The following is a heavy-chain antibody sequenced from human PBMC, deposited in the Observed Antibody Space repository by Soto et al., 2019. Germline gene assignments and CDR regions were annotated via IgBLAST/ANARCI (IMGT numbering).Heavy chain of an antibody. CDR3: ARGIDAGVDF. D-gene: IGHD7-27*01. Sequence: ASVKVSCKASGYTFTSYYMHWVRQATGQGLEWMGRMSPNSGSAGYAQKFQGRVTMTRDTSISTAYMELSSLRSEDTAVYYCARGIDAGVDFWGQGTLVTVSS. V-gene: IGHV1-8*02. CDR2: MSPNSGSA. CDR1: GYTFTSYY. J-gene: IGHJ4*02.